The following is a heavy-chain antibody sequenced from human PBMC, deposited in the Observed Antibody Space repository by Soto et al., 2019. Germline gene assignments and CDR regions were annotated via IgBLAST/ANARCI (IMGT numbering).Heavy chain of an antibody. CDR1: GFTFSSYA. V-gene: IGHV3-23*01. CDR2: ISGSGGST. D-gene: IGHD3-3*01. J-gene: IGHJ6*02. Sequence: GGSLRLSCAASGFTFSSYAMSWVRQAPGKGLEWVSAISGSGGSTYYADSVKGRFTISRDNSKNTLYLQMNSLRSEDTAVYYCAREVKLITIFGVVTPDYYYYGMDVWGQGTTVTVSS. CDR3: AREVKLITIFGVVTPDYYYYGMDV.